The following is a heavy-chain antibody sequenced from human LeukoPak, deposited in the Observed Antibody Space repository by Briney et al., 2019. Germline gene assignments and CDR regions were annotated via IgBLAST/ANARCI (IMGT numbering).Heavy chain of an antibody. D-gene: IGHD6-13*01. J-gene: IGHJ4*02. CDR3: ASWAGGNAPIASFDY. Sequence: ASVTVSCKPSGYTFTGYYMHWMRQAPGQGLEWMGWINLNSGGTNYAQKFQGRVTMTRDTSISTAYMGLNRLRSDDTAVYYCASWAGGNAPIASFDYWGQGTLVTVSS. CDR1: GYTFTGYY. V-gene: IGHV1-2*02. CDR2: INLNSGGT.